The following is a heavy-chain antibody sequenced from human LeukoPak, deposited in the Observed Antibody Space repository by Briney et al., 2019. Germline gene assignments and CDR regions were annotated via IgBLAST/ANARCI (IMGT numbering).Heavy chain of an antibody. CDR3: ARGHIAAAGFDY. V-gene: IGHV3-21*01. Sequence: GSLRLSCAASGFTFSSYSMNWVRQAPGKGLEWVSSISSSSSYIYYADSVKGRFTISRDSAKNSLYLQMNSLRAEDTAVYYCARGHIAAAGFDYWGQGTLVTVSS. CDR2: ISSSSSYI. CDR1: GFTFSSYS. J-gene: IGHJ4*02. D-gene: IGHD6-13*01.